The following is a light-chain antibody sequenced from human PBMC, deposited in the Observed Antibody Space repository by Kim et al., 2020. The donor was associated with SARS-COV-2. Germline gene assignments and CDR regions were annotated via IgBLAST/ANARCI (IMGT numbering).Light chain of an antibody. J-gene: IGLJ2*01. CDR2: QDS. Sequence: SYELTQPPSVSVSPGQTASITCSGDKLGDKYACWYQQKPGQSPVVVIHQDSKRPSGIPERFSGSNSGNPATLTISGTQAMDEADYYCQAWDSSNVVFGGG. CDR3: QAWDSSNVV. V-gene: IGLV3-1*01. CDR1: KLGDKY.